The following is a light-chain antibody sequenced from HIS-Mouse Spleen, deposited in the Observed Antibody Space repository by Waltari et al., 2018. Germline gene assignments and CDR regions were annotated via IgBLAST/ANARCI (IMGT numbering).Light chain of an antibody. Sequence: QSALTQPASVSGSPGQSITISCTGTSSDVWSYNLVSWYQQHPGKAPKLMIYEGSKRPSWVSNRFSGSKSGNTASLTISGLQAEDEADYYCCSYAGSSTFEVFGGGTKLTVL. J-gene: IGLJ2*01. CDR1: SSDVWSYNL. CDR2: EGS. V-gene: IGLV2-23*03. CDR3: CSYAGSSTFEV.